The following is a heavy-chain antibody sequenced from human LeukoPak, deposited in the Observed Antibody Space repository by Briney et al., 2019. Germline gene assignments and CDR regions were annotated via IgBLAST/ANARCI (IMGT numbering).Heavy chain of an antibody. Sequence: GRSLRLSCAASGFTFDDYAMHWVRQAPGKGLEWVSAISGSGGSTYYADSVKGRFTISRDNSKNTLYLQMNSLRAEDTAVYYCAKDMGLLPPNYFDYWGQGTLVTVSS. J-gene: IGHJ4*02. CDR3: AKDMGLLPPNYFDY. CDR2: ISGSGGST. V-gene: IGHV3-23*01. D-gene: IGHD3-22*01. CDR1: GFTFDDYA.